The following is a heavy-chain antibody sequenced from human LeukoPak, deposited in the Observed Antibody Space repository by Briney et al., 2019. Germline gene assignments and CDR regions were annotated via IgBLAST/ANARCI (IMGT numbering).Heavy chain of an antibody. Sequence: SETLSLTCTVSGYSISSGYYWGWIRQPPGKGLEWIGEIYHSGSTNYNPSLKSRVTISVDKSKNQFSLKLSSVTAADTAVYYCASSLGSTIKKDAFDIWGQGTMVTVSS. CDR2: IYHSGST. V-gene: IGHV4-38-2*02. D-gene: IGHD3-16*01. CDR3: ASSLGSTIKKDAFDI. CDR1: GYSISSGYY. J-gene: IGHJ3*02.